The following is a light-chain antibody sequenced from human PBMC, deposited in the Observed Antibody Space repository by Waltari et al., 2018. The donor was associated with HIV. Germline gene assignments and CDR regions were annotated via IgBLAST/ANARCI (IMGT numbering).Light chain of an antibody. J-gene: IGLJ1*01. CDR2: DVI. CDR1: SSAVGGYNY. V-gene: IGLV2-14*03. CDR3: SSYTSSSTRV. Sequence: QPALTQPASVSGSPGQSITISCTGTSSAVGGYNYVSWYQQHPGKAPKLMIYDVINRPSWVSNHFSGSKSGNTASLTISGLQAEYETDYYCSSYTSSSTRVFGTGTKVTVL.